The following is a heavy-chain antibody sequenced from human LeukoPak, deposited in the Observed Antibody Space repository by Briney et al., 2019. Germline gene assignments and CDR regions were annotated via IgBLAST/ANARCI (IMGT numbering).Heavy chain of an antibody. V-gene: IGHV4-34*01. CDR2: INHSGST. CDR3: ARGYSRWQLVPRIDY. CDR1: GGSFSGYY. D-gene: IGHD6-6*01. Sequence: SETLSLTCAVYGGSFSGYYWSWIGPPPGKGLEWIGEINHSGSTNYNPSLKSRVTISVDTSKNQFSLKLSSVTAADTAVYYCARGYSRWQLVPRIDYWGQGTLVTVSS. J-gene: IGHJ4*02.